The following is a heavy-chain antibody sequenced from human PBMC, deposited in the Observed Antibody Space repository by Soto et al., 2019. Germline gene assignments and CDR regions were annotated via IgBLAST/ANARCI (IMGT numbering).Heavy chain of an antibody. CDR1: GFTFSSYG. D-gene: IGHD3-3*01. Sequence: GGSLRLSCAASGFTFSSYGMHWVRQAPGKGLEWVAVISYDGSNKYYADSVKGRFTISRDNSKNTLYLQMNSLRAEDTAVYYCAKSYYDFWSGYFPVSDWGQGTLVTVSS. V-gene: IGHV3-30*18. CDR3: AKSYYDFWSGYFPVSD. CDR2: ISYDGSNK. J-gene: IGHJ4*02.